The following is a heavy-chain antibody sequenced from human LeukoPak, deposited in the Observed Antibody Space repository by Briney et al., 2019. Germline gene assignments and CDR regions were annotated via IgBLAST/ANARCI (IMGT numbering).Heavy chain of an antibody. V-gene: IGHV3-33*01. CDR2: IWYDGSNK. CDR1: GFTFSSYG. CDR3: ARDYCGGDCYSNDY. J-gene: IGHJ4*02. Sequence: GGSLRLSCAASGFTFSSYGMHWVRQATGKGLEWVAVIWYDGSNKYYADSVKGRFTISRDNPKNTLYLQMNSLRAEDTAVYYCARDYCGGDCYSNDYWGQGTLVTVSS. D-gene: IGHD2-21*02.